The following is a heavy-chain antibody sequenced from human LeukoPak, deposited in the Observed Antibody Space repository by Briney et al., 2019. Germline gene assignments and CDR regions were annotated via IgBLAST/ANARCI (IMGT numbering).Heavy chain of an antibody. V-gene: IGHV4-39*07. CDR1: GGSISSSSYY. D-gene: IGHD5-12*01. J-gene: IGHJ3*01. CDR2: IYYSGST. CDR3: ARDRFDFPGAFDV. Sequence: PSETLSLTCTVSGGSISSSSYYWGWIRQPPGKGLEWIGSIYYSGSTYYNPSLKSRVTISVDTSKNQFSLKLSSVTAADTAVYYCARDRFDFPGAFDVWNLGTMVIVSS.